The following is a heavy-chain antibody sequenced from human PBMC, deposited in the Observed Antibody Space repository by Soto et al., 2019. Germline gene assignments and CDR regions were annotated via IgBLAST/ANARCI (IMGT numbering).Heavy chain of an antibody. V-gene: IGHV4-30-2*01. CDR2: IYHSGST. Sequence: LSVSCGGSGGSMRGCGYSWSWIRQPPGKGLEWIGYIYHSGSTYYNPSLKSRVTISVDRSKNQFSLKLSSVTAADTAVYYCARVPDRWGQGTLVTVS. D-gene: IGHD2-2*01. J-gene: IGHJ5*02. CDR1: GGSMRGCGYS. CDR3: ARVPDR.